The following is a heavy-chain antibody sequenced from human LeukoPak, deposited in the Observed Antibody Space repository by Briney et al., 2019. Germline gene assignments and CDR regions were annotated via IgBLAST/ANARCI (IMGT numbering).Heavy chain of an antibody. D-gene: IGHD6-19*01. CDR1: GFTFSSYA. CDR2: IRSNSDRM. V-gene: IGHV3-23*01. J-gene: IGHJ5*02. Sequence: PGGSLRLAWAASGFTFSSYAMNWVRQAPGKGLGWVSGIRSNSDRMYYADSVKGRFTISRDNSKNTLYLQMNSLRAEGTAVYYCAKDLVSSGWSSSLFDPWGQGTLVTVSS. CDR3: AKDLVSSGWSSSLFDP.